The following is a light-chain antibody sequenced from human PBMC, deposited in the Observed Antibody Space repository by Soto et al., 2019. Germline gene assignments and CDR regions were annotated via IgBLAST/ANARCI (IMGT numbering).Light chain of an antibody. Sequence: DVVMTQSPLSLPVTLGQPASISCRSSQSLVYNDGNTYLNRFQQRPGQSPRRLIYKVSNRDSGVPDRFSGSGSGTDFTLKISRVEAEDVGVYYCMQGTHWPLTFGGGTKVEIK. CDR2: KVS. J-gene: IGKJ4*01. CDR3: MQGTHWPLT. V-gene: IGKV2-30*01. CDR1: QSLVYNDGNTY.